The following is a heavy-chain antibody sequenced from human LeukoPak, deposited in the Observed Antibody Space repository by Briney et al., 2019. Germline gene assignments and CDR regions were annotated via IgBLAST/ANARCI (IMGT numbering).Heavy chain of an antibody. CDR2: ISSSSSYI. Sequence: PGGSLRLSCAASGFTFSSYSMNWVRQARGKGLEWVSSISSSSSYIYYADSVKGRFTISRDNAKNTLYLQMHSPSAEDTAVYYCAKYCGYSSSWYKLGFDYWGQGTLVTVSS. J-gene: IGHJ4*02. D-gene: IGHD6-13*01. CDR1: GFTFSSYS. V-gene: IGHV3-21*04. CDR3: AKYCGYSSSWYKLGFDY.